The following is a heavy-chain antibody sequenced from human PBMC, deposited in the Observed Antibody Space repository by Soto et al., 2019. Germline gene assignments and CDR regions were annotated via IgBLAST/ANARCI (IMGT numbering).Heavy chain of an antibody. J-gene: IGHJ6*02. CDR2: IHDSGGT. Sequence: PSETLSLTCAVSGGYITSANWWSWVRQPPGKGLEWIGKIHDSGGTNNNPSLKSRVTISVDKSKNQVSLRLTSVTAADTAVYYCAKEGYYYMDVWGQGTTVTVSS. CDR1: GGYITSANW. V-gene: IGHV4-4*02. CDR3: AKEGYYYMDV.